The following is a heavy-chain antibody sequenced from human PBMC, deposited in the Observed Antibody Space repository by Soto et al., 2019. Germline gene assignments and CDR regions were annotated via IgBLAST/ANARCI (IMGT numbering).Heavy chain of an antibody. J-gene: IGHJ1*01. Sequence: EVQLLESGGGLVQPGGSLRLYCAAYGFTFSSYAMSWVRQAPGKGLEWVSVISGSGGSTYYADSVKGRFTISRDNSKNTLYLQMNSLRAEDTAVYYCANDPHGGNSVEYFPHGGQGTLVTVSS. CDR2: ISGSGGST. CDR3: ANDPHGGNSVEYFPH. V-gene: IGHV3-23*01. CDR1: GFTFSSYA. D-gene: IGHD2-21*02.